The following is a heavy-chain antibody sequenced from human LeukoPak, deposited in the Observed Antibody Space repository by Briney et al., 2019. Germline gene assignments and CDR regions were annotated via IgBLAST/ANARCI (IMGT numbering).Heavy chain of an antibody. V-gene: IGHV1-69*13. Sequence: AVKVSRKASGGRFSSFAINWVRQAPGEGLEWMGRMIPLFNVPNYARKFQGRVTITAHESTSTSYMELSSLRTEDTAIYYCARQDYYDSGGRNDAFDIWGQGTMVTVSS. J-gene: IGHJ3*02. CDR1: GGRFSSFA. CDR2: MIPLFNVP. CDR3: ARQDYYDSGGRNDAFDI. D-gene: IGHD3-22*01.